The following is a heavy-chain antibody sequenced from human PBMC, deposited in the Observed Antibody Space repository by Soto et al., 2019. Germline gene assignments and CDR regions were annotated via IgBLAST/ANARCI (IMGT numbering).Heavy chain of an antibody. V-gene: IGHV3-48*01. CDR1: GFTFSSYS. CDR3: ARGIRYLIRPAWNMDV. Sequence: PGGSLRLSCAASGFTFSSYSMNWVRQAPGKGLEWVSYISSSSSTIYYADSVKGRFTISRDNAKNSLYLQMNSLRAEDTAVYYCARGIRYLIRPAWNMDVWGKGTTVTVSS. D-gene: IGHD3-9*01. J-gene: IGHJ6*03. CDR2: ISSSSSTI.